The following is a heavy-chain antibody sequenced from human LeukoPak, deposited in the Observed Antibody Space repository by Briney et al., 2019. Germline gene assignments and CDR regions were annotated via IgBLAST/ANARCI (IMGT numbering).Heavy chain of an antibody. CDR2: IYYSGST. CDR3: ARDRGDYYDSSGYSRFDY. CDR1: GGSISSYY. Sequence: PSETLSLTCTVSGGSISSYYWSWIRQPPGKGLEWVGYIYYSGSTNYNPSLKSRVTMSVDTSKNQFSLKLSSVTAADTAVYYCARDRGDYYDSSGYSRFDYWGQGTLVTVSS. V-gene: IGHV4-59*01. J-gene: IGHJ4*02. D-gene: IGHD3-22*01.